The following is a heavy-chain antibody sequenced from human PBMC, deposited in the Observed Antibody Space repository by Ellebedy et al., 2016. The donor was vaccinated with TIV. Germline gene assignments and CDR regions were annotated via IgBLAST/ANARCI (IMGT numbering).Heavy chain of an antibody. D-gene: IGHD4-23*01. J-gene: IGHJ4*02. V-gene: IGHV1-18*01. CDR2: ISAYNGNT. Sequence: AASVKVSCKASGYTFTSYGISWVRQAPGQGLEWMGWISAYNGNTNYAQKLQGRVTMTEDTSTDTAYMELSSLRSEDTAVYYCARDSYGGNPEIDYWGQGTLVTVSS. CDR1: GYTFTSYG. CDR3: ARDSYGGNPEIDY.